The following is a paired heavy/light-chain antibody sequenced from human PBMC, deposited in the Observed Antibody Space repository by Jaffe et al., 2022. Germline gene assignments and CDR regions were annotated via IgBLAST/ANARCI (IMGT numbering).Heavy chain of an antibody. CDR3: ASSDGSGYSFWFDP. CDR2: VHYSGRT. D-gene: IGHD3-3*01. Sequence: QVQLQESGPGLVKPSETLSLTCTVSGGSISSHYWNWIRQPPGKGLEWIGFVHYSGRTYYNPSLRSRVTISLDTPKSQFSLELTSVTAADTAVYYCASSDGSGYSFWFDPWGPGTLVTVSS. J-gene: IGHJ5*02. CDR1: GGSISSHY. V-gene: IGHV4-59*11.
Light chain of an antibody. CDR1: SSNIPTNY. Sequence: QSVLTQPPSASGTPGQRVTISCSGSSSNIPTNYVYWYQQLPGTAPKILIYRDNERPSGVPDRFSGSKSGTSASLAISGLRFEDEADYYCAAWDDSLSGWVFGGGTKLTVL. CDR3: AAWDDSLSGWV. V-gene: IGLV1-47*01. J-gene: IGLJ3*02. CDR2: RDN.